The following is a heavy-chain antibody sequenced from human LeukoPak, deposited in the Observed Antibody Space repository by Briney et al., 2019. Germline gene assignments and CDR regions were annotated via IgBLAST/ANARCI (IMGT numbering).Heavy chain of an antibody. D-gene: IGHD3-10*01. J-gene: IGHJ4*02. V-gene: IGHV3-53*01. CDR3: ARCITMIRGFDY. CDR2: IYSGGST. CDR1: GFTFSSYA. Sequence: GGSLRLSCAASGFTFSSYAMSWVRQAPGKGLEWVSVIYSGGSTYYADSVKGRFTISRDNSKNTLYLQMNSLRAEDTAVYYCARCITMIRGFDYWGQGTLVTVSS.